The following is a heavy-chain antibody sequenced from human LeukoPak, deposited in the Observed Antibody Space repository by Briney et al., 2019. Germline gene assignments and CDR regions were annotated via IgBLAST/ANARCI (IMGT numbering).Heavy chain of an antibody. J-gene: IGHJ6*03. V-gene: IGHV3-33*06. D-gene: IGHD3-16*01. CDR1: GFTFSRFG. Sequence: GRSLRLSCATSGFTFSRFGMQWVRQAPGKGLEWVAVIHNDGTCGQYVDSVKGRFTISKDNSQNILYLPMDNLRDDDTAVCYCAKEGDPFRWYLDVWGKGATVIVSS. CDR2: IHNDGTCG. CDR3: AKEGDPFRWYLDV.